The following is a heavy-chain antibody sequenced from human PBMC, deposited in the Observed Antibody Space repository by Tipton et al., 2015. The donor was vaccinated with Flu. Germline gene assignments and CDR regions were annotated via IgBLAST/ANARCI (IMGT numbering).Heavy chain of an antibody. CDR3: ARVYYDSSGYYWGFDY. V-gene: IGHV4-38-2*02. Sequence: TLSLTCTVSGYSISSGYYWGWIRQPPGKGLEWIGSIYHSGSTNYNPSLKSRVTISVDTSKNQFSLKLSSVTAADTAVYYCARVYYDSSGYYWGFDYWGQGTLVTVSS. D-gene: IGHD3-22*01. CDR2: IYHSGST. CDR1: GYSISSGYY. J-gene: IGHJ4*02.